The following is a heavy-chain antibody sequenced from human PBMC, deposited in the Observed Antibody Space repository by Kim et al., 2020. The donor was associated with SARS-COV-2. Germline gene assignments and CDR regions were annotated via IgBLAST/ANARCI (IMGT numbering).Heavy chain of an antibody. D-gene: IGHD7-27*01. J-gene: IGHJ3*01. Sequence: GGSLRLSCAASGFIFSDYGMHWVRQAPGKGLEWVATISSDGSDKFHAASVKGRFTISRDNSVTTLFLQMNSLRAEDTAVYYCANEKDWGRGGAFDVWGQGTMVTVS. CDR3: ANEKDWGRGGAFDV. CDR2: ISSDGSDK. CDR1: GFIFSDYG. V-gene: IGHV3-30*18.